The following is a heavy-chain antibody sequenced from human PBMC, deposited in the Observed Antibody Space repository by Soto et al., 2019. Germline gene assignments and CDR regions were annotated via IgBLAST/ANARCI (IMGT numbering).Heavy chain of an antibody. CDR3: SRGDY. J-gene: IGHJ4*02. CDR2: IYHIGAT. V-gene: IGHV4-31*03. Sequence: QVQLQESGPRLVRPSQTLSLTCTVSGESIDTAGYYWTWIRQRPGRGLEWLGFIYHIGATYYSSSMKSRLSISIDRSQNQFSLKVTSVTAADTAVYFCSRGDYWGQGMLVTVSS. CDR1: GESIDTAGYY.